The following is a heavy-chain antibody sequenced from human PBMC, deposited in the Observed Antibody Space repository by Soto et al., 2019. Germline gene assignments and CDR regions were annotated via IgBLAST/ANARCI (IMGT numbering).Heavy chain of an antibody. V-gene: IGHV5-10-1*01. J-gene: IGHJ5*02. CDR1: GYSFTSYW. Sequence: PGESLKISCKGSGYSFTSYWISWVRQMPGKGLEWMGIIDPSDSYTNYSPSFQGHVTISADKSISTAYLQWSSLKASDTAMYYCVRDEKEVNWFDPWGQGTLVTVSS. CDR3: VRDEKEVNWFDP. CDR2: IDPSDSYT.